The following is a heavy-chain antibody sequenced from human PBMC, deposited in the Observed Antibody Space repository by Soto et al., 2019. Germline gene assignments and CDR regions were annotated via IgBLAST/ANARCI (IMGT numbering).Heavy chain of an antibody. CDR3: ARRPYGDYDYYYYYLDG. CDR2: INHSGST. D-gene: IGHD4-17*01. V-gene: IGHV4-34*01. CDR1: GGSFSGYY. J-gene: IGHJ6*03. Sequence: SETLSLTCAVYGGSFSGYYWSWIRQPPGKGLEWIGEINHSGSTNYNPSLKSRVTISVDTSKNQFSLKLSSVTAADTAVYYCARRPYGDYDYYYYYLDGRGKGTTVTVSS.